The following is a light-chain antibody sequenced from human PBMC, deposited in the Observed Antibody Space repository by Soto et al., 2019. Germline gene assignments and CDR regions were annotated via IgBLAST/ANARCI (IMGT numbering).Light chain of an antibody. CDR3: AAWDDSLNGYV. J-gene: IGLJ1*01. CDR1: SSNIGSNT. V-gene: IGLV1-44*01. CDR2: SYN. Sequence: QSVLTQPPSASGTPGQRVTISCSGSSSNIGSNTVNWYQQLPGTAPKLLIHSYNQRPSGVPDRFSDSKSGTSASLAISGLQSEDEADYYCAAWDDSLNGYVFGTGTKLTVL.